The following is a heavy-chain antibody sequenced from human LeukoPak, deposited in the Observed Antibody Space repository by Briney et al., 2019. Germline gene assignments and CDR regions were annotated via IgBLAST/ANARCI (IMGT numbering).Heavy chain of an antibody. Sequence: NPSETLSLTCTVSGGSISSGDYYWSWIRQPPGKGLEWIGYISYSGSTYYNPSLKSRVTMSVDTSKNQFSLKLSSVTAADTAVYYCATGIFFGRHYFDYWGQGTLVTVSS. D-gene: IGHD3-3*01. CDR3: ATGIFFGRHYFDY. CDR1: GGSISSGDYY. V-gene: IGHV4-30-4*01. CDR2: ISYSGST. J-gene: IGHJ4*02.